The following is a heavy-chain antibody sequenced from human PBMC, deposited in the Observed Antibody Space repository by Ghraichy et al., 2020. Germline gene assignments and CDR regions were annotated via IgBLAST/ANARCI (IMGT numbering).Heavy chain of an antibody. V-gene: IGHV1-2*02. J-gene: IGHJ6*02. CDR2: INPNSGGT. D-gene: IGHD4-17*01. CDR3: ARDRAPTTVTTSYYGMDV. CDR1: GYTFTGYY. Sequence: ASVKVSCKASGYTFTGYYMHWVRQAPGQGLEWMGWINPNSGGTNYAQKFQGRVTMTRDTSISTAYMELSRLRSDDTAMYYCARDRAPTTVTTSYYGMDVWGQGTTVTVSS.